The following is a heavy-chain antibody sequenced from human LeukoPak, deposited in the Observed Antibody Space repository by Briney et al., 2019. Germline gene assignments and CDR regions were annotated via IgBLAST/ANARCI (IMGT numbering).Heavy chain of an antibody. J-gene: IGHJ4*02. Sequence: GGSLRLSRAASGFTFSTFAMIWVRQPPGKGLEWVSSIFPSGGEIHYADSVRGRFTISRDNSKSTLSPQMNSLRAEDTAIYYCATYRQVLLPFESWGQGTLVTVSS. D-gene: IGHD2-8*02. V-gene: IGHV3-23*01. CDR1: GFTFSTFA. CDR3: ATYRQVLLPFES. CDR2: IFPSGGEI.